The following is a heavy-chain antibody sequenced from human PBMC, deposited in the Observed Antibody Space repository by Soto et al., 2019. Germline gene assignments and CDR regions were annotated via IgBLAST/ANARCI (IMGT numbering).Heavy chain of an antibody. CDR3: ARQFDSDTSGYSYAY. J-gene: IGHJ4*02. Sequence: SAKVACKASGCTFSRNTISWVRHAPGQGLEWMGGIMPIFGRANYAQKFQGRVTITADEYTRTVQMELSSLRSEDTAVYYCARQFDSDTSGYSYAYWGQGTLDTVSS. D-gene: IGHD3-22*01. CDR2: IMPIFGRA. V-gene: IGHV1-69*13. CDR1: GCTFSRNT.